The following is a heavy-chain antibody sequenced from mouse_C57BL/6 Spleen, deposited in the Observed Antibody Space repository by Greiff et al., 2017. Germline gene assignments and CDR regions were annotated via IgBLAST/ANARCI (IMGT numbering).Heavy chain of an antibody. CDR1: GFTFSDYY. D-gene: IGHD4-1*01. CDR2: INYDGSST. CDR3: ARDRGGTWYFDY. Sequence: EVKLVESEGGLVQPGSSMKLSCTASGFTFSDYYMAWVRQVPEKGLEWVANINYDGSSTYYLDSLKSRFIISRDNAKNILYLQMSSLKSEDTATYYCARDRGGTWYFDYWGQGTTLTVSS. V-gene: IGHV5-16*01. J-gene: IGHJ2*01.